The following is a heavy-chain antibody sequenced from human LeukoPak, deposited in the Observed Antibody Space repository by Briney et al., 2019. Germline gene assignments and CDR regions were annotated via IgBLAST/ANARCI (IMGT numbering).Heavy chain of an antibody. V-gene: IGHV4-59*01. CDR1: GGSISSYY. CDR2: IYYSGST. Sequence: SETLSLTCTVSGGSISSYYWSWIRQPPGKGLEWIGYIYYSGSTNYNPSLKSRVTISVDTSKNQFSLKLSSVTAADTAVYYCAKDPYGDPGWYFDLWGRGTLVTVSS. D-gene: IGHD4-17*01. CDR3: AKDPYGDPGWYFDL. J-gene: IGHJ2*01.